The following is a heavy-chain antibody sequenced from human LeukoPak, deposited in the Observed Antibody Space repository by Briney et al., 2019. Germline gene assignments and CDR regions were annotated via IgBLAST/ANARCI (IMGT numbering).Heavy chain of an antibody. CDR2: IRSKTSSYAA. CDR1: GFTFSGST. D-gene: IGHD2-15*01. Sequence: GGSLRLSCAASGFTFSGSTMHWVRQASGKGLEWVGRIRSKTSSYAAAHTASVKGRFTISRDDSKNTAYLQMNSLKTEDTAVYYCTVNYCSGGSVYMLWGQGTRVTVSS. CDR3: TVNYCSGGSVYML. V-gene: IGHV3-73*01. J-gene: IGHJ4*02.